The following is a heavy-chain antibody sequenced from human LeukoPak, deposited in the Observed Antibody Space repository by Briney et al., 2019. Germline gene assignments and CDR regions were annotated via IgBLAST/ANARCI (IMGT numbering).Heavy chain of an antibody. V-gene: IGHV3-23*01. J-gene: IGHJ4*02. Sequence: GGALRLSCAHPGFTFSSYAMSWVREGPGKGLEWGSASSGSGGATYCADSVKGHFTVCRDNSKNTLYLQMNSLRAEDTAVYYCAKDRVPGGYQRGQLDYWGQGTLVTVSS. CDR2: SSGSGGAT. CDR3: AKDRVPGGYQRGQLDY. D-gene: IGHD3-22*01. CDR1: GFTFSSYA.